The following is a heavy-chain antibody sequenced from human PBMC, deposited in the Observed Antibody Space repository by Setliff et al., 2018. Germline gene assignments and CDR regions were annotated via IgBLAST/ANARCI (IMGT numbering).Heavy chain of an antibody. D-gene: IGHD3-3*01. CDR3: ARDRGPTYYDFWSGYYWFDY. CDR2: ISGYNGNT. CDR1: GYTFGAHY. V-gene: IGHV1-18*04. J-gene: IGHJ4*02. Sequence: ASVKVSCKASGYTFGAHYIHWVRQAPGQGLEWMGWISGYNGNTNYAQKFQSRVTMTTDTFNNTAYMELRSLRSDDTAVYYCARDRGPTYYDFWSGYYWFDYWGQGTLVTVSS.